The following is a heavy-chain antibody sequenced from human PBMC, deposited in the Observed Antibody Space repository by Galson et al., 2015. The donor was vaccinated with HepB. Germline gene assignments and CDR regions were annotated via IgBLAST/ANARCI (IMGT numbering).Heavy chain of an antibody. J-gene: IGHJ6*03. CDR3: ARGYCSSTSCYISPYYYYYMDV. CDR1: GGTFSSYA. CDR2: IIPIFGTA. Sequence: SVKVSCKASGGTFSSYAISWVRQAPGQGLEWMGGIIPIFGTANYAQKFRGRVTITADESTSTAYMELSSLRSEDTAVYYCARGYCSSTSCYISPYYYYYMDVWGKGTTVTVSS. V-gene: IGHV1-69*13. D-gene: IGHD2-2*02.